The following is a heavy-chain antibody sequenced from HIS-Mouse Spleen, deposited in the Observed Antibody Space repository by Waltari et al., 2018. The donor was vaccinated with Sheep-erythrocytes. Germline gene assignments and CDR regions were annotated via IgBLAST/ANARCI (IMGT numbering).Heavy chain of an antibody. D-gene: IGHD6-19*01. CDR3: AKGLGYSSGWFDY. Sequence: QVQLVESGGGVVQPGRSLRLSCAAPGFPFSSYGMNWVRQAPGKGLEWVAVISYDGSNKYYADSVKGRFTISRDNSKNTLYLQMNSLRAEDTAVYYCAKGLGYSSGWFDYWGQGTLVTVSS. CDR2: ISYDGSNK. CDR1: GFPFSSYG. J-gene: IGHJ4*02. V-gene: IGHV3-30*18.